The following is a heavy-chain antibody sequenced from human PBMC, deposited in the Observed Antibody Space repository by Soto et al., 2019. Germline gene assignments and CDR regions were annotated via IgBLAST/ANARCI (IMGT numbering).Heavy chain of an antibody. D-gene: IGHD3-22*01. V-gene: IGHV1-18*04. Sequence: QVQLVQSGAEVKKPGASVKVSCKASGYTFTIYGISWVRQAPGQGLEWVGWISGYNGNTDYAQNLQDRVNLTTDASTSSVYIELRSLRSDDTAVYYCARVDYYDSSGYYGYWGQGTLITVSS. CDR1: GYTFTIYG. CDR3: ARVDYYDSSGYYGY. J-gene: IGHJ4*02. CDR2: ISGYNGNT.